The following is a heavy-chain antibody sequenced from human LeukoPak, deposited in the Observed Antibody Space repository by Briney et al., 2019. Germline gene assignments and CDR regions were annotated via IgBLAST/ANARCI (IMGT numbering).Heavy chain of an antibody. D-gene: IGHD3-3*01. CDR1: GFTFSSYS. CDR3: AKPLFYDFWSGYDY. J-gene: IGHJ4*02. V-gene: IGHV3-48*04. Sequence: GGSLRLSCAASGFTFSSYSMNWVRQAPGKGLEWVSFISSSSSTIYYADSVKGRFTISRDNAKNSLYLQMNSLRAEDTAVYYCAKPLFYDFWSGYDYWGQGTLVTVSS. CDR2: ISSSSSTI.